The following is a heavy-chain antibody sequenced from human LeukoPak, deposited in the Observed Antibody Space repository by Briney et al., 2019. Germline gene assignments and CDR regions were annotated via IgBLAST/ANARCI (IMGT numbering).Heavy chain of an antibody. J-gene: IGHJ4*02. CDR2: ISSSSSYI. V-gene: IGHV3-21*01. CDR1: RFTFSSYS. CDR3: ARGRELLWFGDAFDY. D-gene: IGHD3-10*01. Sequence: GGSLRLSCAASRFTFSSYSMNWVRQAPGKGLEWVSSISSSSSYIYYADSVKGRFTISRDNAKNSLYLQMNSLRAEDTAVYYCARGRELLWFGDAFDYWGQGTLVTVSS.